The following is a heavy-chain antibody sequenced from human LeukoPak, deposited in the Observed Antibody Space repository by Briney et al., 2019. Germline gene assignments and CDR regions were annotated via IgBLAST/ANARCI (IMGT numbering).Heavy chain of an antibody. CDR3: AKSRGESRGASNY. CDR1: GFTFSSYA. D-gene: IGHD1-26*01. Sequence: PGGSLRLSCAASGFTFSSYAMNWVRQAPGKGLEWVSFISGSGDTTYYADSVKGRFTISRDNSKNTLYLQMNSRRAEDTAVYYCAKSRGESRGASNYWGQGTLVTVSS. J-gene: IGHJ4*02. CDR2: ISGSGDTT. V-gene: IGHV3-23*01.